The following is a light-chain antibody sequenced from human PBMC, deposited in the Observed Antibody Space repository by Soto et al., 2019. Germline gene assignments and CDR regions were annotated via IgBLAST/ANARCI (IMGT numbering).Light chain of an antibody. J-gene: IGKJ3*01. CDR2: KAS. Sequence: DIQMTQSPSTLSASVGDRVSINCRASQSISAWLAWYQQKPGKAPRLLIYKASTLEIGVPSRFSGSGSGTEFTLTISSLQPDDFATYYCQQYNSYVFTFGPGTKVDIK. CDR1: QSISAW. CDR3: QQYNSYVFT. V-gene: IGKV1-5*03.